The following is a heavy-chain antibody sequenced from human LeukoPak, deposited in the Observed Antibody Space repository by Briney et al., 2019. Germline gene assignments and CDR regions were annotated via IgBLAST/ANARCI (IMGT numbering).Heavy chain of an antibody. V-gene: IGHV1-2*02. CDR2: INPNSGGT. D-gene: IGHD3-16*02. CDR1: GYTFTGYY. CDR3: ASYVWGTYRYSAFDI. Sequence: ASVKVSCKASGYTFTGYYMHWVRQAPGQGLEWMGWINPNSGGTNYAQKFQGRVTMTRDTSINTAYMELSRLRSDDTAVYYCASYVWGTYRYSAFDIWGQGTKVTVSS. J-gene: IGHJ3*02.